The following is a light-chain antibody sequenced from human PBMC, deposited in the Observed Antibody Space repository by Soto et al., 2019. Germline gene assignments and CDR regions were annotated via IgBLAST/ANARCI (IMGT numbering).Light chain of an antibody. V-gene: IGLV2-14*02. CDR1: SSDVGSDNL. J-gene: IGLJ1*01. Sequence: QSALTQPASVSGSPGQSITISCTGTSSDVGSDNLVSWYQQHPGKAPKLMIYEGSKRPSGVSNRFSGSKSGNTASLTISGLQAEDEADYYCSSYTSSSTHYVFGTGTKLTVL. CDR3: SSYTSSSTHYV. CDR2: EGS.